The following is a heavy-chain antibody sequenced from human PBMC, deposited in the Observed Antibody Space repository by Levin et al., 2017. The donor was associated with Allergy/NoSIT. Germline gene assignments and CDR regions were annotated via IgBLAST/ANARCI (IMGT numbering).Heavy chain of an antibody. V-gene: IGHV4-59*08. CDR3: ARHSSGFSDAYDFDY. J-gene: IGHJ4*02. Sequence: SETLSLTCTVSGGSITGYYWSWIRQSPWKGLEWIGYINEIGTTSYTPSLNSRLTISVDTSKNHFSLKLSSATAAATAVYYCARHSSGFSDAYDFDYWGQGTLVPVSS. CDR1: GGSITGYY. CDR2: INEIGTT. D-gene: IGHD3-16*01.